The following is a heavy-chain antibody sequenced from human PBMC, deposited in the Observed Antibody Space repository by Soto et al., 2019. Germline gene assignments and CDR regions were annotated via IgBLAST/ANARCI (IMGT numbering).Heavy chain of an antibody. CDR1: GYTFTSYG. V-gene: IGHV1-18*01. D-gene: IGHD3-9*01. CDR3: ARAVCTNGVGYRLRYFDWLGSDPFYFDY. Sequence: QVQLVQSGAEVKKPGASVKVSCKASGYTFTSYGISWVRQAPGQGLEWMGWISAYNGNTNYAQKLQGRVTRTTDTSTSTDYMELRSLRSDDTAVYYFARAVCTNGVGYRLRYFDWLGSDPFYFDYWGQGTLVTVSS. CDR2: ISAYNGNT. J-gene: IGHJ4*02.